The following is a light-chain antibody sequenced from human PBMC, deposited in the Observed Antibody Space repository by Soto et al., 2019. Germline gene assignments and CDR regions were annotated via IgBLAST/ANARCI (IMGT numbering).Light chain of an antibody. CDR3: QQYGSSPPWP. Sequence: EIVLTQSPGTLSLSPGERATLSCRASQSVSSSFLAWDQQKPGQAPRLLIYGASSRATGIPDRFSGSGSGTDFTLTISRLEPEDFAVYYCQQYGSSPPWPFFQGTKLEIK. CDR1: QSVSSSF. J-gene: IGKJ1*01. CDR2: GAS. V-gene: IGKV3-20*01.